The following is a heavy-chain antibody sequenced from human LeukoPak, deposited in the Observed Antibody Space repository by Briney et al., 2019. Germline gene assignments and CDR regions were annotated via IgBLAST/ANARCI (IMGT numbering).Heavy chain of an antibody. Sequence: SETLSLTCTVSGYSISSGYYWGWIRQPPGKGLEWIGSIYHSGSTNYNPSLKSRVTISVDTSKNQFSLKLSSVTAADTAVYYCARGLRKYYDSSGYYRPPGSYWYFDLWGRGTLVTVSS. CDR3: ARGLRKYYDSSGYYRPPGSYWYFDL. CDR1: GYSISSGYY. V-gene: IGHV4-38-2*02. J-gene: IGHJ2*01. CDR2: IYHSGST. D-gene: IGHD3-22*01.